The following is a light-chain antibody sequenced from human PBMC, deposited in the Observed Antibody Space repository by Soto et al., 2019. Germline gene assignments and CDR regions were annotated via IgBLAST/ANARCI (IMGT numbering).Light chain of an antibody. Sequence: ELVMTQSPAFLSVSNGARATLSCRASQSISRNLAWYQQKPGQAPRLLIYAASTRATGLPARFSGIESGTECTLTISSLQSEDVAVYACQQYNNWPLTFCRGTKVEIK. V-gene: IGKV3-15*01. CDR2: AAS. CDR3: QQYNNWPLT. CDR1: QSISRN. J-gene: IGKJ4*02.